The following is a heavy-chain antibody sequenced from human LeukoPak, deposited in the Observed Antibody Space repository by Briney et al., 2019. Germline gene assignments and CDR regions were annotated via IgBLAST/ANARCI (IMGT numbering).Heavy chain of an antibody. CDR1: GGSISSYY. CDR2: IYYSGST. Sequence: SETLSLTCTVSGGSISSYYWSWIRQPPGKGLEWIGYIYYSGSTNYNPSLKSRDTISVDTSKNQFSLKLSSVTAADTAVYYCARFGRDGYNGYFDYWGQGTLVTVSS. V-gene: IGHV4-59*01. J-gene: IGHJ4*02. CDR3: ARFGRDGYNGYFDY. D-gene: IGHD5-24*01.